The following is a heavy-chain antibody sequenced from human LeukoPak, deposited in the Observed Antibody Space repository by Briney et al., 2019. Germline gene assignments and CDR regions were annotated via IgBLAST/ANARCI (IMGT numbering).Heavy chain of an antibody. D-gene: IGHD2-21*02. V-gene: IGHV3-48*04. J-gene: IGHJ4*02. CDR3: ARDYSWGDSSSFDY. CDR2: VNTRSNNI. Sequence: GGSLRLSCAASGFTFSSYTMNWVRQAPGKGLEWVSYVNTRSNNIYYADSVKGRFTISRDNAKNSLYLRMNSLRAEDTAVYYCARDYSWGDSSSFDYWGQGTLVTVSS. CDR1: GFTFSSYT.